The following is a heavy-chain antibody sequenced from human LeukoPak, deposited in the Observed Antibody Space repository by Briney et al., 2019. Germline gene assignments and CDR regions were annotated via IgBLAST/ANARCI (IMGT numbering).Heavy chain of an antibody. V-gene: IGHV4-34*01. CDR2: INHSGST. D-gene: IGHD3-16*02. J-gene: IGHJ4*02. Sequence: SETLSLTCAVYGGSFSGYYWSWIRQPPGKGLEWIGEINHSGSTNYNPSLKSRVTISVDTSKTQFSLKLSSVTAADTAVYYCARVPSNDYVWGSYRPTYFDYWGQGTLVTVSS. CDR1: GGSFSGYY. CDR3: ARVPSNDYVWGSYRPTYFDY.